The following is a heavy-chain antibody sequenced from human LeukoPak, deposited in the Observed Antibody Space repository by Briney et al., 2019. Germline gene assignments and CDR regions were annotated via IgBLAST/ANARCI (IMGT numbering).Heavy chain of an antibody. Sequence: SETLSLTCAVYGGSFSGYYWSWIRQPPWKGLEWIGEINHSGSTNYNPSLKSRVTISVDTSKNQFSLKLRSVPAADTAGYYCGSTRGICYQGWFDPWGQGTLVTVSS. V-gene: IGHV4-34*01. CDR3: GSTRGICYQGWFDP. CDR1: GGSFSGYY. D-gene: IGHD2-15*01. CDR2: INHSGST. J-gene: IGHJ5*02.